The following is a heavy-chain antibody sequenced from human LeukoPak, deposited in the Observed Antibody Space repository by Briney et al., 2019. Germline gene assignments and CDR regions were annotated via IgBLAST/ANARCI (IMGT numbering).Heavy chain of an antibody. V-gene: IGHV3-23*01. CDR1: GFTFSSYD. Sequence: GGTLRLSCAASGFTFSSYDMSWVRQAPGKGLEWVSAISGSGGSTYYADSVKGRFTISRDNSKNTLYLQMNSLRAEDTAVYYCAKGAEGKFDCSSTSCYVNYYYYMDVWGKGTTVTISS. J-gene: IGHJ6*03. CDR3: AKGAEGKFDCSSTSCYVNYYYYMDV. D-gene: IGHD2-2*01. CDR2: ISGSGGST.